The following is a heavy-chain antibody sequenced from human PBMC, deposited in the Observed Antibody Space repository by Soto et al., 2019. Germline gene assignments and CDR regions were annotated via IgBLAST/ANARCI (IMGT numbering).Heavy chain of an antibody. CDR1: GFTFSTYT. V-gene: IGHV3-48*02. CDR2: ISISSSTI. CDR3: ARGYYYDSSGYYTLLDY. Sequence: PVGSLRLSCAASGFTFSTYTMNWVRQAPGKGLEWVSDISISSSTIYYADSVKGRFTISRDNAKNSLCLQMNGLRDEDTAVYYCARGYYYDSSGYYTLLDYWGRGTLVTVSS. D-gene: IGHD3-22*01. J-gene: IGHJ4*02.